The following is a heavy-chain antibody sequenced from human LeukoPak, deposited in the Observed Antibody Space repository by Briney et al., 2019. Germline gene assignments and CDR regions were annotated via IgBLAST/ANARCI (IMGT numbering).Heavy chain of an antibody. CDR2: IRYDGSNK. Sequence: GGSLRLSCAASGFTFSSYSMNWVRQAPGKGLEWVAFIRYDGSNKYYADSVKGRFTISRDNSKNTLYLQMNSLRAEDTAVYYCAKDLGVLRAIQLLGAFDIWGQGTMVTVSS. CDR3: AKDLGVLRAIQLLGAFDI. D-gene: IGHD5-18*01. J-gene: IGHJ3*02. V-gene: IGHV3-30*02. CDR1: GFTFSSYS.